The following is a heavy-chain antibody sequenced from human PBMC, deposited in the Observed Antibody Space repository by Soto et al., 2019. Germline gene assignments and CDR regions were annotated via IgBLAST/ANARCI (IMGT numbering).Heavy chain of an antibody. CDR2: IYYSGST. Sequence: ASETLSLTCTVSGGSISSGGYYWSWIRQHPGKGLEWIGYIYYSGSTYYSPSLKSRVTISVDTSKNQFSLKLSSVTAADTAVYYCASEVYDILTGYLDYWGQGTLVTVSS. CDR3: ASEVYDILTGYLDY. V-gene: IGHV4-31*03. J-gene: IGHJ4*02. D-gene: IGHD3-9*01. CDR1: GGSISSGGYY.